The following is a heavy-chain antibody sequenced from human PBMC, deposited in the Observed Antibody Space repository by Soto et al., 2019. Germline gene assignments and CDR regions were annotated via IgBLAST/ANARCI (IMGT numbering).Heavy chain of an antibody. CDR1: GDSIGTGGYY. CDR3: ATNHDDISGRTPLLFDS. D-gene: IGHD3-22*01. J-gene: IGHJ4*02. CDR2: IHYSGNT. V-gene: IGHV4-31*03. Sequence: QVQLQESGPGLVKPSQTLSLTCTVSGDSIGTGGYYWDVIRQHPGKGPGWIGYIHYSGNTYYNPSLKSRLTISLDTSKNQSSLHLSSVTAADTAVYYCATNHDDISGRTPLLFDSWGQGTLVTVSS.